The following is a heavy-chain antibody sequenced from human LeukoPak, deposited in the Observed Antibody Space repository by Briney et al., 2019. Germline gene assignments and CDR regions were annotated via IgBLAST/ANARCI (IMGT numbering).Heavy chain of an antibody. J-gene: IGHJ6*03. CDR3: ARGVRDGYNTREDFFRYFTKKKYYMDV. D-gene: IGHD5-24*01. CDR2: IYTSGRT. Sequence: SETLSLTCALYVGSISRGSYYCRSVRQPAGKGLEWIWRIYTSGRTNYNPSRTSRVTLSVDTSKNQFSLKLSSVTAADTAVYYCARGVRDGYNTREDFFRYFTKKKYYMDVWGEGTTVTVSS. V-gene: IGHV4-61*02. CDR1: VGSISRGSYY.